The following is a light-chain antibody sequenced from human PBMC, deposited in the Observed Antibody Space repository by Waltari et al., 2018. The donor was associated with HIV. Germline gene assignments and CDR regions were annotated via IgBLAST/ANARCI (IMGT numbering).Light chain of an antibody. CDR2: GAS. CDR1: QSVSSGY. CDR3: QQYGNSPPYT. V-gene: IGKV3-20*01. J-gene: IGKJ2*01. Sequence: DIVLTQAPRTLSLSPGERASLSCRASQSVSSGYLAWYQQKPGQAPRVLIYGASSRATGIPDRFSGSGSGTDFTLTISRLEPEDFAVYYCQQYGNSPPYTFGQGTKLEIK.